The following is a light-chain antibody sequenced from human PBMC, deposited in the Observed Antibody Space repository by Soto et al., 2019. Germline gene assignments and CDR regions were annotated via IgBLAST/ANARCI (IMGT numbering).Light chain of an antibody. V-gene: IGLV2-23*02. Sequence: QSVLTQPASVSGSPGQSITIPCTGSSSDVGSHDIVSWYQQHPGKAPKLFLYEVTKRPSGVSNRFSGSKSGSTASLTISGLQAEEEADYYCCSYVGGSIWVFGGGTKVTVL. CDR2: EVT. J-gene: IGLJ3*02. CDR1: SSDVGSHDI. CDR3: CSYVGGSIWV.